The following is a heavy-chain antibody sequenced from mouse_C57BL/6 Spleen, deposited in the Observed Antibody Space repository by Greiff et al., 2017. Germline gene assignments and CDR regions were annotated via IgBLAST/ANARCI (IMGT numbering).Heavy chain of an antibody. Sequence: VQLKESGAELVRPGTSVKVSCKASGYAFTNYLIEWVKQRPGQGLEWIGVINPGSGGTNYNEKFKGKATLTADKSSSTAYMQLSSLTSEDSAVYFCARGVFAYWGQGTLVTVSA. CDR3: ARGVFAY. CDR1: GYAFTNYL. V-gene: IGHV1-54*01. J-gene: IGHJ3*01. CDR2: INPGSGGT.